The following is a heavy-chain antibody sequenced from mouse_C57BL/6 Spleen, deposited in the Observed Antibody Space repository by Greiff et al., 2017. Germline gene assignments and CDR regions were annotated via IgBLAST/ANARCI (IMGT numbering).Heavy chain of an antibody. J-gene: IGHJ2*01. Sequence: QVQLQQSGPELVKPGASVKISCKASGYAFSSSWMNWVKQRPGKGLEWIGRIYPGDGDTNYNGKFKGKATLTADKSSSTAYMQLSSLTSEDSAVYFCARSGLFITTVVVDYWGQGTTLTVSS. CDR2: IYPGDGDT. D-gene: IGHD1-1*01. V-gene: IGHV1-82*01. CDR1: GYAFSSSW. CDR3: ARSGLFITTVVVDY.